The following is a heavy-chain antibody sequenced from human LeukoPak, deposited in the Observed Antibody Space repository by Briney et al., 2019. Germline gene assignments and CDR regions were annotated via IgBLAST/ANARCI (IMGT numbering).Heavy chain of an antibody. J-gene: IGHJ4*02. CDR2: VYYSGSI. CDR3: VRPLSYDSIWGSYHYYFDY. CDR1: GGSMNRSSYY. Sequence: SETLSLTCTVSGGSMNRSSYYCRWIRQTPGKGLERIGWVYYSGSINYNPSLESRVTLSADTSKIRFSLRLSSVTAAVTAVYYWVRPLSYDSIWGSYHYYFDYWGQGTLVTVSS. V-gene: IGHV4-39*02. D-gene: IGHD3-16*01.